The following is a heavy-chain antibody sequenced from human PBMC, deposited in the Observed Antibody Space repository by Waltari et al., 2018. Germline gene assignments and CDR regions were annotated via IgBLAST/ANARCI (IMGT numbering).Heavy chain of an antibody. Sequence: QVQLVQSGAAVKKPGSSVKVSCKASGGTFSSYAISWVRQAPGQGLEGIGRIIPIFGTTNYAQKFQGRVTITADKSTSTAYMGLSSLRSEGTAVYFWAGDTGGVVIAEGSGMDVWGQGTTVTVSS. CDR2: IIPIFGTT. CDR1: GGTFSSYA. V-gene: IGHV1-69*08. D-gene: IGHD2-21*01. CDR3: AGDTGGVVIAEGSGMDV. J-gene: IGHJ6*02.